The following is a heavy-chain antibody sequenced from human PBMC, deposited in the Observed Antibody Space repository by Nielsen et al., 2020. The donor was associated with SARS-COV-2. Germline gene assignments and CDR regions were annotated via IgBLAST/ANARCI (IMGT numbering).Heavy chain of an antibody. CDR3: ARVRSSSSVYYYYYMDV. J-gene: IGHJ6*03. CDR1: GGSISSGGYY. D-gene: IGHD6-6*01. CDR2: IYYSGST. Sequence: SETLSLTCTVSGGSISSGGYYWSWIRQHPGKGLEWIGYIYYSGSTYYNPSLKSQVTISVDTSKNQFSLKLSSVTAADTAVYYCARVRSSSSVYYYYYMDVWGKGTTVTVSS. V-gene: IGHV4-31*01.